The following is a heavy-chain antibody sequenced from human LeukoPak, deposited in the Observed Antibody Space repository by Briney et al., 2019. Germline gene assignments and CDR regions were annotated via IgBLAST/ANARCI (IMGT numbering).Heavy chain of an antibody. J-gene: IGHJ5*02. CDR3: AREGYSSSWYGRGYNWFDP. CDR2: IYYSGST. CDR1: GGSISSYY. D-gene: IGHD6-13*01. V-gene: IGHV4-59*01. Sequence: SETLSLTCTVSGGSISSYYWSWIRQPPGKGLEWIGYIYYSGSTNYNPSLKSRVTISVDTSKNQFSLKLSPVTAADTAVYYCAREGYSSSWYGRGYNWFDPWGQGTLVTVSS.